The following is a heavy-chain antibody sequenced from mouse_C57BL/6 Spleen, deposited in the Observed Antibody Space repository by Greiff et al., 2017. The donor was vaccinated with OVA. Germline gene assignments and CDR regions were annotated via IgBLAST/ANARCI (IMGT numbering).Heavy chain of an antibody. CDR3: ARRYYYGSSGDYFDY. Sequence: QVQLQQPGAELVMPGASVKLSCKASGYTLTSSWMHWVKQRPGQGLEWIGEIDPSDSYTNYNQKFKGKSTLTVDKSSSTAYMQLSSLTSEDSAVYYCARRYYYGSSGDYFDYWGQGTTLTVS. V-gene: IGHV1-69*01. D-gene: IGHD1-1*01. CDR2: IDPSDSYT. CDR1: GYTLTSSW. J-gene: IGHJ2*01.